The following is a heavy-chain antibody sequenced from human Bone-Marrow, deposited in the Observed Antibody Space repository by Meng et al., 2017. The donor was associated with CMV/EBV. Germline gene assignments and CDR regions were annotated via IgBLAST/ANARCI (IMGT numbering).Heavy chain of an antibody. J-gene: IGHJ5*02. CDR2: MNPNSGNT. CDR3: ARDSSAWAYDSSGYYFPWFDP. V-gene: IGHV1-8*01. CDR1: GYTFTSYD. Sequence: ASVKVSCKASGYTFTSYDIDWVRQATGQGLEWMGWMNPNSGNTGYAQKFQGRVTMTRNTSISTAYMELSSLRSEDTAVYYCARDSSAWAYDSSGYYFPWFDPWGQGTLVTVSS. D-gene: IGHD3-22*01.